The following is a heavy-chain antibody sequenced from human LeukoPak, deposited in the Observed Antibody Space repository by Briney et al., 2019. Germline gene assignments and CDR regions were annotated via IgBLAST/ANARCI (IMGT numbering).Heavy chain of an antibody. Sequence: SETLSLTCTVSGGSISSYYWSWIRQPPGKGLEWIGYIYCSGSTNYNPSLKSRVTISVDTSKNQFSLKLSSVTAADTAVYYCARGREGGATTGRPLDYWGQGTLVTVSS. CDR1: GGSISSYY. V-gene: IGHV4-59*01. CDR3: ARGREGGATTGRPLDY. CDR2: IYCSGST. D-gene: IGHD1-26*01. J-gene: IGHJ4*02.